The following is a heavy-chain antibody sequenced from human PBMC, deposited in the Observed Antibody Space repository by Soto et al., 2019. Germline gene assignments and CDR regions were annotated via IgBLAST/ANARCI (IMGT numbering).Heavy chain of an antibody. J-gene: IGHJ4*02. D-gene: IGHD6-13*01. Sequence: GASVKVSCKAPGYTFTSYAMHWVRQAPGRRREWMGWINAGNGNTKYSQKFQGRVTITRDTSASTAYMELSSLRYEDTAVYYCARVPKYSSSWYRLSCFDFWGQGTLVTVSS. CDR1: GYTFTSYA. CDR3: ARVPKYSSSWYRLSCFDF. V-gene: IGHV1-3*01. CDR2: INAGNGNT.